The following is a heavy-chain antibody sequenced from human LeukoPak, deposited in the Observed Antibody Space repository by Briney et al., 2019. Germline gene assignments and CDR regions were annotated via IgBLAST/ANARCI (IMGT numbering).Heavy chain of an antibody. CDR1: GLSFSNYS. V-gene: IGHV3-23*01. D-gene: IGHD4-17*01. CDR2: SSGSGTST. CDR3: AKGASDYGDYEGQFDY. Sequence: PAGSLRLSCAASGLSFSNYSISWVRQAPGKGLEWVSVSSGSGTSTYYANSVKGRFTISRNNSKNTLYVQMNTLRAEDTAVYYCAKGASDYGDYEGQFDYWGQGTLVTVSS. J-gene: IGHJ4*02.